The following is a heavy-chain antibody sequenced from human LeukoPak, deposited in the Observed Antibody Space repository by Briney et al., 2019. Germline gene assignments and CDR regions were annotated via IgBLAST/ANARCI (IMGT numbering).Heavy chain of an antibody. Sequence: PSETLSLTCAVYGGSFSGYYWSWIRQPPGKGLEWIGEINHSGSTNYNPSLKSRVTISVDTSKNQFSLKLSSVTAADTAVYYCARTLVGATEYYFDYWGQGTLVTVSS. CDR2: INHSGST. CDR3: ARTLVGATEYYFDY. D-gene: IGHD1-26*01. V-gene: IGHV4-34*01. J-gene: IGHJ4*02. CDR1: GGSFSGYY.